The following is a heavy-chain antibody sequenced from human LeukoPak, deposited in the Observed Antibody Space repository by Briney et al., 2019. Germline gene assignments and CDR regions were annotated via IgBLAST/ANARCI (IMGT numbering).Heavy chain of an antibody. V-gene: IGHV1-46*01. Sequence: GASVKVSCKASGYTFTSYYMHWVRQAPGQGLEWMGIINPSGGSTSYAQKFQGRVTMTRDKSISTAYLQWSSLKASDTAMYYCARHTAARPFYYYYYMDVWGKGTTVTVSS. D-gene: IGHD6-6*01. CDR1: GYTFTSYY. J-gene: IGHJ6*03. CDR2: INPSGGST. CDR3: ARHTAARPFYYYYYMDV.